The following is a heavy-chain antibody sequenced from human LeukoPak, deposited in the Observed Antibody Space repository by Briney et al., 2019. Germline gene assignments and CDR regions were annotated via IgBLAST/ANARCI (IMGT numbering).Heavy chain of an antibody. D-gene: IGHD3-3*01. Sequence: GASVKVSCKASGYTFTSYYMHWVRQAPGQGLEWMGWINPNGGGTNYAQKFQGRVTMTRDTSISTAYMELSRLRSDDTAVYYCARDRSGSAWGGYDFWSGYPKALDYWGQGTLVTVSS. CDR3: ARDRSGSAWGGYDFWSGYPKALDY. V-gene: IGHV1-2*02. CDR1: GYTFTSYY. CDR2: INPNGGGT. J-gene: IGHJ4*02.